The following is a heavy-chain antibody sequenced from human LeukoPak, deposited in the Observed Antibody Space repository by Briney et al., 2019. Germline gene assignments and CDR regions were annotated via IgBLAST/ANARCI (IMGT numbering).Heavy chain of an antibody. Sequence: PSETLSLTCTVSGGSISSYYWSWIRQPPGKGLEWIGYIYYSGSTNYNPSLKSRVTISVDTSKNQFSLKLSSMTAADTAIYYCVGASVDTGGAFDVWGQGTVVTVSS. CDR3: VGASVDTGGAFDV. V-gene: IGHV4-59*01. D-gene: IGHD2-8*02. J-gene: IGHJ3*01. CDR1: GGSISSYY. CDR2: IYYSGST.